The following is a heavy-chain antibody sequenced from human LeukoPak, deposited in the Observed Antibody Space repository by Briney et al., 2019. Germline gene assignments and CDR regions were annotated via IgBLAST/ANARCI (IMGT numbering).Heavy chain of an antibody. CDR3: ARVEVPAAYYGMDV. J-gene: IGHJ6*02. V-gene: IGHV3-48*01. D-gene: IGHD2-2*01. Sequence: AGGSLRLSCAASGFTFSSYSMNWVRQAPGKGLEWVSYISSSSSTIYYADSVKGRFTISRDNAKNSLYLQMNSLRAEDTAVYYCARVEVPAAYYGMDVRGQGTTVTVSS. CDR2: ISSSSSTI. CDR1: GFTFSSYS.